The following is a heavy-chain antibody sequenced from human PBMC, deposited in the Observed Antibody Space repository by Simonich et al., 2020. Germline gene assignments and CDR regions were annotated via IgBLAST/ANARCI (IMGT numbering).Heavy chain of an antibody. CDR3: ARHAGFAFDI. V-gene: IGHV4-39*01. Sequence: QLQLQESGPGLVKPSETLSLTCTVSGGSISSSSYYWGWIRQPPGKGLEWIGSLYYSGSTSYNPSLKSRVTISVDTSKNQFSLKLSSVTAADTAVYYCARHAGFAFDIWGQGTMVTVSS. CDR2: LYYSGST. J-gene: IGHJ3*02. D-gene: IGHD6-13*01. CDR1: GGSISSSSYY.